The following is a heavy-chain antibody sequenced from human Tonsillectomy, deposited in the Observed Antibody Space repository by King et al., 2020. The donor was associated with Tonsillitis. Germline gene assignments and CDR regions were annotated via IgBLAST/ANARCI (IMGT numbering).Heavy chain of an antibody. J-gene: IGHJ4*02. D-gene: IGHD6-6*01. Sequence: QLVQSGGVVVQPGGSLRLSCAASGFTFDDYTMHWVRQAPGKGLEWVSLISWDGGSTYYADSVKGRFTISRDNSKNSLYLQMNSLRTEDTALYYCAKDKYSSSSGESTSFDYWGQGTLVTVSS. CDR1: GFTFDDYT. CDR2: ISWDGGST. CDR3: AKDKYSSSSGESTSFDY. V-gene: IGHV3-43*01.